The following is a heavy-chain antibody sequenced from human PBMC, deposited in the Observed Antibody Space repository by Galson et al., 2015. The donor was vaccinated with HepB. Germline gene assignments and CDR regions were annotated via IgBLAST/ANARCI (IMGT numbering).Heavy chain of an antibody. D-gene: IGHD3-9*01. CDR2: IAWDDGK. CDR1: GFSLSTSGMR. J-gene: IGHJ4*02. CDR3: ARSYYDISTAPYVDY. V-gene: IGHV2-70*04. Sequence: PALVKPTQTLTLTCTFSGFSLSTSGMRVNWIRQPPGKALEWLARIAWDDGKFYSTSLRTRLTISKDSSKNQAVFTMTNMDPVDTAAYYCARSYYDISTAPYVDYWGQGILVTVSS.